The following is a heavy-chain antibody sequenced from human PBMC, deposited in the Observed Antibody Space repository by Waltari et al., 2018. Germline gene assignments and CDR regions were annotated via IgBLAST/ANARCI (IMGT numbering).Heavy chain of an antibody. D-gene: IGHD3-22*01. CDR2: IKEDESEK. CDR3: ARDCDTSGNLSWLDP. J-gene: IGHJ5*02. CDR1: GFTFTNYW. V-gene: IGHV3-7*01. Sequence: EVQLVESGGGLVQPGGSLRLSCTASGFTFTNYWMSWVRQAPGKGLEWVANIKEDESEKYYVDSVKGRFTISRDNADNLLYLHMYSLRAEDTSLYYCARDCDTSGNLSWLDPWGQGILVTVSS.